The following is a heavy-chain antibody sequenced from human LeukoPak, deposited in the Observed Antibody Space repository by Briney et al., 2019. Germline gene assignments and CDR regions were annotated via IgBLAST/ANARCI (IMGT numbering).Heavy chain of an antibody. J-gene: IGHJ4*02. CDR3: TRDYGGFDY. Sequence: GGSLRLFCRSSGFTFGDYVMTWVRQAPGKGLEWVGFIRSKVYGGTTEYAASVKGRFIISRDDSKSIAYLQMNSLETEDTAVYYCTRDYGGFDYWGQGTLVTVSS. V-gene: IGHV3-49*04. CDR2: IRSKVYGGTT. CDR1: GFTFGDYV. D-gene: IGHD4-23*01.